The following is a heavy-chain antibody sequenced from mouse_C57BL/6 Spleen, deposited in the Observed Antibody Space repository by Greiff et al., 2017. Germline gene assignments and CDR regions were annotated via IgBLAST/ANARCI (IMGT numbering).Heavy chain of an antibody. V-gene: IGHV1-81*01. CDR1: GYTFTSYG. D-gene: IGHD1-1*01. J-gene: IGHJ2*01. CDR3: ASSSSRVVGRYFDY. CDR2: IYPRSGNT. Sequence: QVQLQQSGAELARPGASVKLSCKASGYTFTSYGISWVKQRPGQGLEWIGEIYPRSGNTYYNEKFKGKATLTADKSSSTAYMELRSLTSEDSAVYFGASSSSRVVGRYFDYGGQGTTLTVSS.